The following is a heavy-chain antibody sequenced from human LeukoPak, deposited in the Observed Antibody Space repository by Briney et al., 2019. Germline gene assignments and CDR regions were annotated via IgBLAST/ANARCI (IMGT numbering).Heavy chain of an antibody. D-gene: IGHD1-26*01. CDR2: FYYSGTT. J-gene: IGHJ4*02. CDR1: GVSISSYY. V-gene: IGHV4-59*01. CDR3: ARGGSYWLDY. Sequence: SETLSLTCTVSGVSISSYYWTWIRQPPGKGLEWMGYFYYSGTTKYNPSLKSRVTISGDTSKNQFSLRLSSVTAADTAVYYCARGGSYWLDYWGQGTLVTVSS.